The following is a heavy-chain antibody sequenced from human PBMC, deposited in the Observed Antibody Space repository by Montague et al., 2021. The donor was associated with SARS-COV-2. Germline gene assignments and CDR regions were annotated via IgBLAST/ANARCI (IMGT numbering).Heavy chain of an antibody. CDR3: ARSPHSPPGPRYYYYGMDV. CDR2: IDWDDDK. J-gene: IGHJ6*02. Sequence: PALVTPTQTLTLTCTFSGFSLSTSGMCVSWIRQPPGKALEWLALIDWDDDKYYSTSLKTRLTISKDTSKNQVVLTMTSMDPVDTATYYCARSPHSPPGPRYYYYGMDVWGQGTTVTVSS. D-gene: IGHD6-13*01. CDR1: GFSLSTSGMC. V-gene: IGHV2-70*01.